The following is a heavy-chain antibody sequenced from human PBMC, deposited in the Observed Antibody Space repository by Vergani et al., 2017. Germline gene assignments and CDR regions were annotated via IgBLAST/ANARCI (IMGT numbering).Heavy chain of an antibody. V-gene: IGHV4-34*02. CDR3: ATIGYRRWGYYFDY. CDR1: GESFSSFY. J-gene: IGHJ4*02. CDR2: INNDGHT. Sequence: QVQLQQWGAGVVKPSGTLSLTCAVFGESFSSFYWSWIRQPPGKGLEWIGEINNDGHTNYNPSLESRVTVSVDESRNLFSLRLNSVTAADTAVYYCATIGYRRWGYYFDYWGQGILVTVS. D-gene: IGHD2-2*02.